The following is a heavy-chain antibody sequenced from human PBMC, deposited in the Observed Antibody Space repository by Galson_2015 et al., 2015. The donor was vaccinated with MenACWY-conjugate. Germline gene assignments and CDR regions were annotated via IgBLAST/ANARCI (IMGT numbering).Heavy chain of an antibody. CDR2: VNSDGSGT. CDR3: ARSYVPGSDRKNYYMDV. J-gene: IGHJ6*03. D-gene: IGHD3-16*01. CDR1: GFTFSSYW. V-gene: IGHV3-74*01. Sequence: SLRLSCAASGFTFSSYWMHWVRQAPGKGLVWVSRVNSDGSGTGYADSVKGRFTISRDNAKNMLFLQMNSLKVEDTAVYYCARSYVPGSDRKNYYMDVWGRGTTGTVSS.